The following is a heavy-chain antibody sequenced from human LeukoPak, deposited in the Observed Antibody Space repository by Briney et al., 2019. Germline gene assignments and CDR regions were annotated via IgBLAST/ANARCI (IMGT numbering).Heavy chain of an antibody. Sequence: GGSLRLSCTASGFTFSSHWMTWVRQAPGKGLEWVANIKQDGSKKSYVDSVKGRFTISRDNAKNSLYLQMNSLRAEDTAIYYCTRVGYIDEGIDYWGQGTLVTVSS. D-gene: IGHD5-24*01. J-gene: IGHJ4*02. CDR1: GFTFSSHW. V-gene: IGHV3-7*04. CDR3: TRVGYIDEGIDY. CDR2: IKQDGSKK.